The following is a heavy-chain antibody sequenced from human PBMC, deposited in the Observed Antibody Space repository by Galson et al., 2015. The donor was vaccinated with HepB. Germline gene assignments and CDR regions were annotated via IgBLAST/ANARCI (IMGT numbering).Heavy chain of an antibody. D-gene: IGHD6-19*01. J-gene: IGHJ5*02. V-gene: IGHV3-23*01. CDR3: AKDGGSGWLYSWFDP. CDR1: GFMFSNYG. Sequence: LRLSCAASGFMFSNYGMSWVRQTPGKGLEWVSGISGSGDSTYYADSVKGRFTISRDNSKNTFHLQMNSLRPEDTAIYFCAKDGGSGWLYSWFDPWGQGTLVTVSS. CDR2: ISGSGDST.